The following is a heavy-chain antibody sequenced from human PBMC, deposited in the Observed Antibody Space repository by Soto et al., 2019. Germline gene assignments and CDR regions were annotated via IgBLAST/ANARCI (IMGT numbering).Heavy chain of an antibody. CDR1: GDFISSNGHH. J-gene: IGHJ4*02. Sequence: SETLSLTCTVSGDFISSNGHHWGWIRQPPGKGLEWIAVISYSGSTHYNPSLKSRVTISIDTSKDQFSLKMSSVTAADTAVYYCARLRHLWVVSPYFDYWGQGALVTVSS. CDR3: ARLRHLWVVSPYFDY. CDR2: ISYSGST. V-gene: IGHV4-39*01. D-gene: IGHD6-19*01.